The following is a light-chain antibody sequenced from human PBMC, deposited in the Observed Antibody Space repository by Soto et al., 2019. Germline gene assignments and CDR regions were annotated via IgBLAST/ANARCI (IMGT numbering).Light chain of an antibody. CDR3: QQYCSSLT. CDR2: GAS. Sequence: EIVLTQSPGTLSLSPGERATLSCRASQSVSSSYLAWYQQKPGQAPRLLIYGASSRATGIPDWFSGSGSGTDFTLTISRLEPEDFAVYYCQQYCSSLTFGQGTKLEIK. J-gene: IGKJ2*01. CDR1: QSVSSSY. V-gene: IGKV3-20*01.